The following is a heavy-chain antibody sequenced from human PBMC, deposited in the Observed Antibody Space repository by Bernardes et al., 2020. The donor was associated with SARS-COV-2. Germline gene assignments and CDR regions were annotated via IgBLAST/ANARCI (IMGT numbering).Heavy chain of an antibody. Sequence: GGSLRVSCVVSGFTFRTYWMHWVRQAPGKGLEWVSRLNEDGSITTYADSVKGRFTISRDNAKNTLYLHMSSLRAEDTALYFCAKGGPFTRCSGSTCYSDFWGQGTLVTVSS. CDR3: AKGGPFTRCSGSTCYSDF. J-gene: IGHJ4*02. V-gene: IGHV3-74*01. CDR1: GFTFRTYW. CDR2: LNEDGSIT. D-gene: IGHD2-15*01.